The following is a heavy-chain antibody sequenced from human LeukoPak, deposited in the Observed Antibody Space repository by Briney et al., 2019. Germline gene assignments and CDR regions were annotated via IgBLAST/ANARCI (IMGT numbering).Heavy chain of an antibody. Sequence: SETLSLTCAVYGGSLSGYYWSWIRQPPGKGLEWIGEINHSGSTDYNPSLKSRVTISVDASKNQFSLKLSSVTAADTAVYYCASGRKAAKVPGNYYYYGMDVWGQGTTVTVSS. J-gene: IGHJ6*02. CDR1: GGSLSGYY. CDR2: INHSGST. V-gene: IGHV4-34*01. CDR3: ASGRKAAKVPGNYYYYGMDV. D-gene: IGHD2-15*01.